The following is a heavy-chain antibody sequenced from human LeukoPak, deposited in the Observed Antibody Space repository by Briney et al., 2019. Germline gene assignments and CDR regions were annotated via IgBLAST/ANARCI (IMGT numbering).Heavy chain of an antibody. CDR3: TTDSQSIWFPFYYFDY. D-gene: IGHD3-10*01. CDR2: ISGSGHNT. J-gene: IGHJ4*02. V-gene: IGHV3-23*01. CDR1: GFTFSTYA. Sequence: GGSLRLSCAASGFTFSTYAMSWVRQAPGKGLEWVSAISGSGHNTYYADSVKGRFTISRYNSQNTLYLQMNSLKTEDTAVYYCTTDSQSIWFPFYYFDYWGQGTLVTVSS.